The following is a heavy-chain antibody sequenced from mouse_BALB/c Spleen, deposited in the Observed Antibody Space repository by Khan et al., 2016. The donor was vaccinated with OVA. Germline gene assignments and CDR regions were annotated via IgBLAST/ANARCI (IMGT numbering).Heavy chain of an antibody. CDR1: GYTFTDHY. V-gene: IGHV1-84*02. CDR2: IHPGSANT. Sequence: QVQLQQSGPELVKPGASVKMSCKASGYTFTDHYINWVKQKPEQGPEWIGWIHPGSANTKYNEKFKGKATLTVDTSSRTAFIQLSSLTAEDTAVYCCAGRFDYWGQGTTLTVSS. CDR3: AGRFDY. J-gene: IGHJ2*01.